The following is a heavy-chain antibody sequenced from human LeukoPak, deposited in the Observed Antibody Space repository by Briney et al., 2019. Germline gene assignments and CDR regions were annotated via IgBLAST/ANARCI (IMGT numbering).Heavy chain of an antibody. CDR2: INHSGST. D-gene: IGHD1-1*01. J-gene: IGHJ6*03. V-gene: IGHV4-34*01. CDR1: GGSFSGYY. CDR3: ARGRHGQTFPKRYYYYMDV. Sequence: PSETLSLTCAVYGGSFSGYYWSWIRQPPGKGLEWIGEINHSGSTNYNPSLKSRVTISLDTSKNQFSLKLSSVTAADTAVYYCARGRHGQTFPKRYYYYMDVWAKGTTVTVSS.